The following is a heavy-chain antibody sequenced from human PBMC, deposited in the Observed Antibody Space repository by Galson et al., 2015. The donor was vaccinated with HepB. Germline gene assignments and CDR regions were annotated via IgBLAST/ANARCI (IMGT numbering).Heavy chain of an antibody. CDR2: IDWDDDK. V-gene: IGHV2-70*11. CDR3: ARTDHYYGSGSRRYYYYGMDV. D-gene: IGHD3-10*01. Sequence: PALVKPTQTLTLTCTFSGFSLSTSGMCVSWIRQPPGKALEWLARIDWDDDKYYSTSLKTRLTISKDTSKNQVVLTMTNMDPVDTATYYCARTDHYYGSGSRRYYYYGMDVWGQGTTVTVSS. J-gene: IGHJ6*02. CDR1: GFSLSTSGMC.